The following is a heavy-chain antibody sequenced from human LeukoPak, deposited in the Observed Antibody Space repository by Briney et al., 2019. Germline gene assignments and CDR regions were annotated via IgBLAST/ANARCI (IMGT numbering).Heavy chain of an antibody. CDR1: GFTFSSYS. J-gene: IGHJ3*02. V-gene: IGHV3-21*01. D-gene: IGHD2-15*01. Sequence: PGGSLRLSCAASGFTFSSYSMNWVRQAPGKGLEWVSSISSSSSYIYYADSVKGRFTISRDNAKNSLYLQMSSLRAEDTAVYYCAREVGYCSGGSCYGMSYAFDIWGQGTMVTVSS. CDR2: ISSSSSYI. CDR3: AREVGYCSGGSCYGMSYAFDI.